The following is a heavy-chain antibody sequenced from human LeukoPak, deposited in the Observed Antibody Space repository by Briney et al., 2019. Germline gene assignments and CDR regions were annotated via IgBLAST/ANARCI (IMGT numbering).Heavy chain of an antibody. V-gene: IGHV3-9*01. J-gene: IGHJ4*02. CDR2: ISWDSGII. D-gene: IGHD6-19*01. CDR3: AKAWQWLGAFDY. Sequence: PGRSLRLSCAASGFTFDDYAIHWVRQAPGKGLEWVSSISWDSGIIRYADSIKGRFTISRDNAKNSPYLQMNSLRAEDTALYFCAKAWQWLGAFDYWGQGTPVTVSS. CDR1: GFTFDDYA.